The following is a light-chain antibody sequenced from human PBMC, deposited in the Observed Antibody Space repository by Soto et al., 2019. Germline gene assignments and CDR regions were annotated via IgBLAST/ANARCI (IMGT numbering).Light chain of an antibody. CDR3: QEYNTYRWT. CDR1: QSISTW. J-gene: IGKJ1*01. Sequence: DIQMTQSPSSLSASLGDRVTITCRSSQSISTWLAWYQQKPGKAPKLLVYDASSLQGGVPSRFSGSGSGTEFTLTISSLQPDDFATYYCQEYNTYRWTFGQGTKVDIK. CDR2: DAS. V-gene: IGKV1-5*01.